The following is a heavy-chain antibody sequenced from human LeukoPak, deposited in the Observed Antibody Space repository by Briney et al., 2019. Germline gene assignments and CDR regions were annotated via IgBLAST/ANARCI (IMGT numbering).Heavy chain of an antibody. Sequence: ASVKVSCKASGYTFIDYYMHWVRQAPGQGLEWMGWINPKSGATSYEQKFQGRVTMTRDTSISTAFMEMSRLRSDDTAVFHCARGGPVLQERRADYWGQGTLVTVTS. CDR1: GYTFIDYY. D-gene: IGHD2/OR15-2a*01. CDR2: INPKSGAT. CDR3: ARGGPVLQERRADY. V-gene: IGHV1-2*02. J-gene: IGHJ4*02.